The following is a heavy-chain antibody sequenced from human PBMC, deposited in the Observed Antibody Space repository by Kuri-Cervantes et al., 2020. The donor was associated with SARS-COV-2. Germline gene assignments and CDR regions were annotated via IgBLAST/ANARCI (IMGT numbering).Heavy chain of an antibody. Sequence: GESLKISCAASGFTFSSYGMHWVRQAPGKGLEWVAVISYDGSNKYYADSVKGRFTISRDNSKNTLYLQMNSLRAEDTAVYYCAKIFSPGDYWGQGTLATVSS. CDR3: AKIFSPGDY. D-gene: IGHD3-3*01. V-gene: IGHV3-30*18. J-gene: IGHJ4*02. CDR1: GFTFSSYG. CDR2: ISYDGSNK.